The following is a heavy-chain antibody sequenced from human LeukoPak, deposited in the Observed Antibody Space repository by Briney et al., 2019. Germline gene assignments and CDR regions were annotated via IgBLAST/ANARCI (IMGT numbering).Heavy chain of an antibody. J-gene: IGHJ4*02. CDR3: ARDRGIAVAGLPLYYFDY. V-gene: IGHV3-53*01. CDR1: GFTVSSNY. D-gene: IGHD6-19*01. CDR2: IYSGGST. Sequence: GGSLRLSCAASGFTVSSNYMSWVRQDPGKGLEWVSVIYSGGSTYYADSVKGRFTISRDNSKNTLYLQMNSLRAEDTDVYYCARDRGIAVAGLPLYYFDYWGQGTLVTVSS.